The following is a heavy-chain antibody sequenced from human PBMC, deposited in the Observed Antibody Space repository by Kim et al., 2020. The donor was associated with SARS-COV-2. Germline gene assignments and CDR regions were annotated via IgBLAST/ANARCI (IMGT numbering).Heavy chain of an antibody. CDR2: INHSGST. Sequence: SETLSLTCAVYGGSFSGYYWSWIRQPPGKGLEWIGEINHSGSTNYNPSLKSRVTISVDTSKNQFSLKLSSVTAADTAVYYCARSTPLSLSGSPGSYWGQGTLVTVSS. CDR1: GGSFSGYY. V-gene: IGHV4-34*01. J-gene: IGHJ4*02. D-gene: IGHD1-26*01. CDR3: ARSTPLSLSGSPGSY.